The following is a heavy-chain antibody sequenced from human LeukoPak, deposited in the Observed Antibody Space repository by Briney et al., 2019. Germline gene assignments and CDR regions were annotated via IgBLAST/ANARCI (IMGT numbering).Heavy chain of an antibody. V-gene: IGHV1-18*01. CDR3: ARDRPHYYDSSGYGTYLYFDY. J-gene: IGHJ4*02. CDR1: GYTFTSYG. D-gene: IGHD3-22*01. CDR2: ISAYNGNT. Sequence: ASVKVSCKASGYTFTSYGISWVRQAPGKGLEWMGWISAYNGNTNYAQKPQGGVTMTTDTSTSTAYMELRSLRSDDTAVYYCARDRPHYYDSSGYGTYLYFDYWGQGTLVTVSS.